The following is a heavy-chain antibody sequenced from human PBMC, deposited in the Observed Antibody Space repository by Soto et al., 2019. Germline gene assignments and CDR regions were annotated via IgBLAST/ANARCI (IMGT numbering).Heavy chain of an antibody. CDR3: ARDRRVIPDADMDY. V-gene: IGHV3-30*03. D-gene: IGHD2-21*01. CDR2: IYSDGSHQ. Sequence: QVQLVESGGGVVQPGSSLRLSCEASGFTFSMYGMHWVRQAPGEGLEWVGVIYSDGSHQYYGDSVKGRFTISRDNSNKMVYLQMTGLRLDDSALYYCARDRRVIPDADMDYWGQGVLVTVSS. CDR1: GFTFSMYG. J-gene: IGHJ4*02.